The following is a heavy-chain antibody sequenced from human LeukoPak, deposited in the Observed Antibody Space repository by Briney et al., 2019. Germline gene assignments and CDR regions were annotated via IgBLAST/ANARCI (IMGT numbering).Heavy chain of an antibody. CDR3: ARPRNLYYDSSGLSAFDI. V-gene: IGHV4-39*01. CDR1: GGSISSSSYY. CDR2: IYYSGST. J-gene: IGHJ3*02. D-gene: IGHD3-22*01. Sequence: KPSETLSLTCTVSGGSISSSSYYWGWIRQPPGKGLEWIGSIYYSGSTYYNPSLKSRVTIAVDTSQNQSSLKLSSVTAAGTAVYYCARPRNLYYDSSGLSAFDIWGQGTMVTVSS.